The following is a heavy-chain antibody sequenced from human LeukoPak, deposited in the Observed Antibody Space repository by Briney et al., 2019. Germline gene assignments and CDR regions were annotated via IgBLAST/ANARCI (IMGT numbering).Heavy chain of an antibody. J-gene: IGHJ2*01. D-gene: IGHD6-13*01. Sequence: SETLSLTCIVSGGSISSYYWSWIRQPAGKGLEWIGRVYTTGSTTYNPSLKSRVNMSVDTSKSQFSLKLSSVTAADTAVYYCARNSGAAADLWGRGTLVTVSS. V-gene: IGHV4-4*07. CDR1: GGSISSYY. CDR3: ARNSGAAADL. CDR2: VYTTGST.